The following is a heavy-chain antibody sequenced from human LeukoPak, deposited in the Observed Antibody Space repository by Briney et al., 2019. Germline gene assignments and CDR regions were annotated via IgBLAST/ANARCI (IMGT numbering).Heavy chain of an antibody. Sequence: PSETLSLTCAVYGGSFSGHYWSWIRQPPGKGLEWIGEINHSKNTNYNPSLKSRVTISFGSSKNQFSLKLSSVTAADTAVYYCARVDGSCSGGSCPSGNWFDPWGQGTLVTVSS. CDR3: ARVDGSCSGGSCPSGNWFDP. CDR2: INHSKNT. D-gene: IGHD2-15*01. J-gene: IGHJ5*02. V-gene: IGHV4-34*01. CDR1: GGSFSGHY.